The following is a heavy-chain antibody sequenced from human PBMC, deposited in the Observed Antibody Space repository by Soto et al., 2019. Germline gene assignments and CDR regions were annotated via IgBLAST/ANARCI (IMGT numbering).Heavy chain of an antibody. V-gene: IGHV3-23*01. D-gene: IGHD1-26*01. CDR2: IVSGGGNT. J-gene: IGHJ6*03. Sequence: GGSLRLSCAASGFTFSSYAMNWVRQAPGKGLEWVSSIVSGGGNTNSADSVKGRFTISRDNSKNTLYLQMNSLRAEDTAVYYCAKTVGTYSHYSYMDVWGKGTTVTVSS. CDR3: AKTVGTYSHYSYMDV. CDR1: GFTFSSYA.